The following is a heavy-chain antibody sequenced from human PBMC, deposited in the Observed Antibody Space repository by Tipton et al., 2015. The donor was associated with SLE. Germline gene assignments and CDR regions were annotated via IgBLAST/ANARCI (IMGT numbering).Heavy chain of an antibody. J-gene: IGHJ6*02. CDR1: GFTFSNYA. D-gene: IGHD4/OR15-4a*01. CDR2: IYSGGST. CDR3: APVLTGYYGMDV. Sequence: SLRLSCAASGFTFSNYAMHWIRQAPGKGLEWVSVIYSGGSTYYADSVKGRFTISRDNSKNTLYLQMNSLRAEDTAVYYCAPVLTGYYGMDVWGQGTTVTVSS. V-gene: IGHV3-NL1*01.